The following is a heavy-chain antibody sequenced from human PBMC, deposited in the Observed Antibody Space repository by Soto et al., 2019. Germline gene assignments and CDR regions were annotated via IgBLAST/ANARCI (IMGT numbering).Heavy chain of an antibody. J-gene: IGHJ5*02. CDR1: GGSISSSYW. Sequence: QVQLRESGPRLVKPSGTLSLTCAVSGGSISSSYWWTWVRQAPGKGLQWIGEIYHSGITNYNPSRXRXVXMXXDKSNNEFSLSLTSATAADTAGYYCAPLPPRIVVVFTEMPTWGQGILVTVSS. CDR2: IYHSGIT. V-gene: IGHV4-4*02. CDR3: APLPPRIVVVFTEMPT. D-gene: IGHD2-21*01.